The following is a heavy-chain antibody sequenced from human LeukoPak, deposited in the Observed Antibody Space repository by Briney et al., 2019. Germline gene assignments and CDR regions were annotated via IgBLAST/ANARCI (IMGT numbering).Heavy chain of an antibody. CDR3: ARDLYYYGSGNYVPGLPDY. Sequence: GGSLRLSCAVSGFTFSTYGMHWVRQAPGKGLEWVAVIWNDGSEKYHADSVKGRFTISRDDAKNLLYLQMNSLRAEDTAVYYCARDLYYYGSGNYVPGLPDYWGQGTLVTVSS. CDR2: IWNDGSEK. D-gene: IGHD3-10*01. J-gene: IGHJ4*02. V-gene: IGHV3-33*01. CDR1: GFTFSTYG.